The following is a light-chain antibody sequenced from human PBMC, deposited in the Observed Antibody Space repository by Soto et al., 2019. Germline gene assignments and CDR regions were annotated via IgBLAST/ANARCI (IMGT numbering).Light chain of an antibody. Sequence: QSVLTQPPSVSGAPGQRVTISCTGSSSNIGAGYDVHWYQQFPGTAPKLLIYGNTNRPSGVPDRFSGSKSGTSASLAITGLQADDEADYYCHSYDRSLSGPLFGGGTKLTVL. CDR1: SSNIGAGYD. J-gene: IGLJ2*01. CDR3: HSYDRSLSGPL. CDR2: GNT. V-gene: IGLV1-40*01.